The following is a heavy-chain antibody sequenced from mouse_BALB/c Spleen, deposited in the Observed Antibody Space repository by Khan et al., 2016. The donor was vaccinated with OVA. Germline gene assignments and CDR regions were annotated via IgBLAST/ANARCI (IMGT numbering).Heavy chain of an antibody. D-gene: IGHD3-2*02. CDR2: ISYSGNT. CDR3: ARIQGGDFDY. Sequence: EVQLQESGPGLVKPSQSLSLTCTVTGYSITSDYAWNWIRRFPGNKLEWMGYISYSGNTKYNPSLKSRISITRDTSKNQFFLQLNFVTIEDTATYYCARIQGGDFDYWGQGTTLTVSS. V-gene: IGHV3-2*02. J-gene: IGHJ2*01. CDR1: GYSITSDYA.